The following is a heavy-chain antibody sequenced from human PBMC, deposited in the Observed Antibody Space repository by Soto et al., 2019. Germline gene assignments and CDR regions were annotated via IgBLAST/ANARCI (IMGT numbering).Heavy chain of an antibody. V-gene: IGHV3-23*01. J-gene: IGHJ5*02. CDR1: GFTFSSYA. D-gene: IGHD3-3*01. Sequence: GGSLRLSCAASGFTFSSYAMSWVRQAPGKGLEWVSAISGSGGSTYYADSVKGRFTISRDNSKNTLYLQMNSLRAEDTAVYYCAKNPWSGYYKAWFDPWGQGTLVTVSS. CDR3: AKNPWSGYYKAWFDP. CDR2: ISGSGGST.